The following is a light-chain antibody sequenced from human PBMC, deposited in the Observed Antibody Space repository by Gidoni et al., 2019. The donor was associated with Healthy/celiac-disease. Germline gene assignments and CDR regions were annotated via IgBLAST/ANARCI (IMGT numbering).Light chain of an antibody. CDR3: QQSYSTLWT. J-gene: IGKJ1*01. V-gene: IGKV1-39*01. Sequence: DIQITPSPSSLSASVGDRVTITCRASQSISSYLNWYQQKPGKAPKLLIYAASSLQSGVPSRFSGSGSGTDFTLTISSLQPEDFATYYCQQSYSTLWTFXQXTKVEIK. CDR1: QSISSY. CDR2: AAS.